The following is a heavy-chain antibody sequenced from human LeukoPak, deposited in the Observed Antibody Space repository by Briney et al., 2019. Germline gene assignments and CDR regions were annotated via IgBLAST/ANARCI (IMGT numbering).Heavy chain of an antibody. CDR1: GFTFSSYS. CDR3: AREGYSYGDAFDI. Sequence: AGSLRLSCAASGFTFSSYSMNWVRQAPGKGLEWVSSISSSSSYIYYADSVKGRFTISRDNAKNSLYLQMNSLRAEDTAVYYCAREGYSYGDAFDIWGQGTMVTVSS. J-gene: IGHJ3*02. CDR2: ISSSSSYI. D-gene: IGHD5-18*01. V-gene: IGHV3-21*01.